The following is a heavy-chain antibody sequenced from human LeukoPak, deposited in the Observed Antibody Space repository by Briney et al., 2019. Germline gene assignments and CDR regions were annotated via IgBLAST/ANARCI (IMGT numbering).Heavy chain of an antibody. CDR3: AIMHPYYDGSGYWVQ. V-gene: IGHV3-23*01. D-gene: IGHD3-22*01. Sequence: GGSLRLSCAASGFTFSSYAMSWVRQGPGKGLEWVSGISTSGGSTSYADAVKGRFTISRDNPRHTLYMQMNSLRAEDTAVYYCAIMHPYYDGSGYWVQWGQGTLVTVSS. CDR1: GFTFSSYA. J-gene: IGHJ4*02. CDR2: ISTSGGST.